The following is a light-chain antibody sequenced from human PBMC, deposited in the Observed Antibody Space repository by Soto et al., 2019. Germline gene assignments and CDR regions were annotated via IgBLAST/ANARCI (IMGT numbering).Light chain of an antibody. CDR2: GNS. J-gene: IGLJ7*01. CDR1: SSNIGAGYD. CDR3: QSYDSSLSGSV. Sequence: QSVLTQPPSASGAPGQRVTISCTESSSNIGAGYDVHWYQQLPGTAPKLLIYGNSNRPSGVPDRFSGSKSGTSASLAITGLQAEDEADYYCQSYDSSLSGSVFGGGTQLTVL. V-gene: IGLV1-40*01.